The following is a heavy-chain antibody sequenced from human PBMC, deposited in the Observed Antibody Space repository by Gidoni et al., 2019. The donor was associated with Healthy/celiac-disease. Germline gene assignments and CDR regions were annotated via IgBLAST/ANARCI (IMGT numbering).Heavy chain of an antibody. CDR3: ARDGDCSGGSCYSGDFDY. D-gene: IGHD2-15*01. Sequence: EVQLVASGGGLVKPGGSLRLSCAASGFTFSSYRMNWVRQAPGKGLWWVSSISSSSSYIYYADSVKGRFTISRDNAKNSLYLQMNSLRAEDTAVYYCARDGDCSGGSCYSGDFDYWGQGTLVTVSS. CDR1: GFTFSSYR. V-gene: IGHV3-21*01. J-gene: IGHJ4*02. CDR2: ISSSSSYI.